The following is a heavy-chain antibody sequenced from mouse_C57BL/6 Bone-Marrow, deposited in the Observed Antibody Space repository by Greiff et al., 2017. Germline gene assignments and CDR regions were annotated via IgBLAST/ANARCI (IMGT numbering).Heavy chain of an antibody. CDR1: GYTFTDYE. J-gene: IGHJ3*01. CDR2: IDPETGGT. D-gene: IGHD1-1*01. V-gene: IGHV1-15*01. Sequence: VKVVESGAELVRPGASVTLSCMASGYTFTDYEMHWVKQTPVHGLEWIGAIDPETGGTAYNQKFKGKAILTADKSSSTAYMELRSLTSEDSAVYYCTPYYYGSSYTYWGQGTLVTVSA. CDR3: TPYYYGSSYTY.